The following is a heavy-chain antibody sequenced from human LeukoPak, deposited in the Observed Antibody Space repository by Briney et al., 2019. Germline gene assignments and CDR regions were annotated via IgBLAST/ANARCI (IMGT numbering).Heavy chain of an antibody. CDR1: AGSISSDSYY. CDR3: ASHIAAAGNGFDY. V-gene: IGHV4-39*01. J-gene: IGHJ4*02. CDR2: IYYSGST. Sequence: RSETLSLTCTVSAGSISSDSYYWGWIRQPPGKGLGWIGTIYYSGSTYYNPSLKSRVTISVDTSKNQFSLKLSSVTAADTAVYYCASHIAAAGNGFDYWGQGTLVTVSS. D-gene: IGHD6-13*01.